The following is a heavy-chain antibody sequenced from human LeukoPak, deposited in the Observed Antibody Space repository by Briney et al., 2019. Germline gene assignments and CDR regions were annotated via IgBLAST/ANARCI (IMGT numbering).Heavy chain of an antibody. V-gene: IGHV4-59*12. J-gene: IGHJ4*02. CDR3: ARDLGGTTGKFDY. D-gene: IGHD1-7*01. CDR1: GFTFSSYS. Sequence: PGGSLRLSCAASGFTFSSYSMNWVRQAPGKGLEWIGNIYYGGNRYYNPSLKSRVTISVDTSKNQFSLRLSSVTAADTAVYYCARDLGGTTGKFDYWGQGTLVTVSS. CDR2: IYYGGNR.